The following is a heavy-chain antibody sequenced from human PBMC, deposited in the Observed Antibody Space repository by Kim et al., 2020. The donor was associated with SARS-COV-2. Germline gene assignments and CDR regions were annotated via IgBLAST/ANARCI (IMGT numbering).Heavy chain of an antibody. CDR3: ARYAYYYYGMDV. Sequence: NAIPALGSRVPISVDTSKNQFSQKLSSVTAADTAVYYCARYAYYYYGMDVWGQGTTVTVSS. J-gene: IGHJ6*02. V-gene: IGHV4-34*01.